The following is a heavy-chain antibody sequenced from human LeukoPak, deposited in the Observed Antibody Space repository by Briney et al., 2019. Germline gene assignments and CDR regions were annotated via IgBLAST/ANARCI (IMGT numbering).Heavy chain of an antibody. Sequence: ASVEVSCKASGYTFTSYYMHWVRQAPGQGLEWMGIINPSGGSTSYAQKFQGRVTMTRDTSTSTVYMELSSLRSEDTAVYYCARDLEGTGSGSYYRASMDVWGKGTTVTVSS. CDR1: GYTFTSYY. V-gene: IGHV1-46*01. D-gene: IGHD3-10*01. J-gene: IGHJ6*04. CDR2: INPSGGST. CDR3: ARDLEGTGSGSYYRASMDV.